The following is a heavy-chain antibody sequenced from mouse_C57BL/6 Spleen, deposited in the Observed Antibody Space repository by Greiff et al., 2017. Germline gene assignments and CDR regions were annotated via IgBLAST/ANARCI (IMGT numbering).Heavy chain of an antibody. CDR3: ARGGPYGNYGGGY. D-gene: IGHD2-1*01. Sequence: DVKLQESGPELVKPGASVKISCKASGYSFTGYYMHWVKQSSEKSLEWIGEINPSTGGTSYNQKFKGKATLTVDKSSSTAYMQLKSLTSEDSAVYYGARGGPYGNYGGGYWGQGTTLTVSS. V-gene: IGHV1-43*01. J-gene: IGHJ2*01. CDR1: GYSFTGYY. CDR2: INPSTGGT.